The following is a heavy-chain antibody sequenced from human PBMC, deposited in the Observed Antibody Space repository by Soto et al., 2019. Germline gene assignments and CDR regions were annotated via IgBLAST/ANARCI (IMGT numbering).Heavy chain of an antibody. CDR2: ITFSGNTV. J-gene: IGHJ6*02. Sequence: QVQLVESGGGLVKPGGSLRLSCAASGFTFSDSYMSWIRQAPGKGLEWISYITFSGNTVYYADSLKGLFTISRDNAKNSLYLQMNRLRAEDTAVYYCARVSWREKYGMDVWGQGTTVTVSS. V-gene: IGHV3-11*01. CDR1: GFTFSDSY. CDR3: ARVSWREKYGMDV.